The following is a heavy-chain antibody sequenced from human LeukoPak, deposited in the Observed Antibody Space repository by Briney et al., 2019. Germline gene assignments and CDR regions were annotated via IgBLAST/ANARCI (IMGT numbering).Heavy chain of an antibody. V-gene: IGHV4-34*01. J-gene: IGHJ3*02. Sequence: SETLSLTCAVYGGSFSGYYWSWIRQPPGKGLEWIGEINHSGSTNYNPSLKSRVTISVDTSKNQFSLKLSSVTAADTAVYYCARRGLRFLEWLSTDAFDIWGQGTTVTVS. CDR2: INHSGST. D-gene: IGHD3-3*01. CDR1: GGSFSGYY. CDR3: ARRGLRFLEWLSTDAFDI.